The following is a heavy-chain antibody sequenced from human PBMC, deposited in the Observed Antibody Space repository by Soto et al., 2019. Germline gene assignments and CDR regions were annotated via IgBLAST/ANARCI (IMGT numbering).Heavy chain of an antibody. CDR3: ARLITMVRGANYYYYLDV. CDR2: INHSGST. Sequence: SVTLSLTCGVEGGSCSGYYWCWIRQPPGKGLEWIGEINHSGSTNYNPSLKSRVTISVDTSKNQFSLKLSSVTAADTAVYYCARLITMVRGANYYYYLDVSGKGTTVTVSS. J-gene: IGHJ6*03. CDR1: GGSCSGYY. D-gene: IGHD3-10*01. V-gene: IGHV4-34*01.